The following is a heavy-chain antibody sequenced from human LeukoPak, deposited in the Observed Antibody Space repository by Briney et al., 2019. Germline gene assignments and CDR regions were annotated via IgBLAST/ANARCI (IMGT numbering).Heavy chain of an antibody. CDR3: ARVGNYYDSSGYYLSFDY. D-gene: IGHD3-22*01. J-gene: IGHJ4*02. CDR2: IKQDGSKK. V-gene: IGHV3-7*03. CDR1: GFPFSSYW. Sequence: GGSLRLSCVASGFPFSSYWMTWVRQAPGKGLEWVANIKQDGSKKSYVDSVKGRFTISRDNAKNSLYLQMNSLRAEDTAVYYCARVGNYYDSSGYYLSFDYWGQGTLVTVSS.